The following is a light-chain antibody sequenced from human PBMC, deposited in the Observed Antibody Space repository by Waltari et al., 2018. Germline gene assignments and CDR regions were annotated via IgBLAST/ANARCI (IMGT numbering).Light chain of an antibody. J-gene: IGLJ3*02. CDR2: RTD. V-gene: IGLV8-61*01. CDR1: SAAVSSTSY. Sequence: QTVVTQEPSISVSPGGTVTLTCFLSSAAVSSTSYPRWYQPTPGQAPRPRIYRTDTRSSGVPDRFSGAILGNKAVLTITGAQAHDEADYHCVLYMGGAILFGGGTKLTVL. CDR3: VLYMGGAIL.